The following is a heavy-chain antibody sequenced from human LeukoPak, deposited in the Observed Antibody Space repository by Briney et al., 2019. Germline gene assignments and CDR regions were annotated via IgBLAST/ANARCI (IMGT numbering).Heavy chain of an antibody. CDR2: ISGSGGST. CDR3: AKRYSSCWYRDDAFEI. Sequence: PAGSLRLSCAASGFTFSSYAMSWVRQAPGKGLEWVSAISGSGGSTYYADSVKGRFTISRDNSKNTLYLQMNSLRAEDTAVYYCAKRYSSCWYRDDAFEIWGQVTMVTVSS. J-gene: IGHJ3*02. D-gene: IGHD6-13*01. V-gene: IGHV3-23*01. CDR1: GFTFSSYA.